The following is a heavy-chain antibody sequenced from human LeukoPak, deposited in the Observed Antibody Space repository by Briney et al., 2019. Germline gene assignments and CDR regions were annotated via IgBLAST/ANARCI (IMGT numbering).Heavy chain of an antibody. CDR3: TTCGDYEGLSDY. V-gene: IGHV3-15*01. Sequence: GGSLRLSCAASGFTFSNPWMSWVRQAPGKGLEWVGRIKSIADGGTTDYAAAVQGRFTISRDDSKSTLYLHMSSLTTDDTAVYYCTTCGDYEGLSDYWGQGTLVTVSS. J-gene: IGHJ4*02. CDR1: GFTFSNPW. CDR2: IKSIADGGTT. D-gene: IGHD4-17*01.